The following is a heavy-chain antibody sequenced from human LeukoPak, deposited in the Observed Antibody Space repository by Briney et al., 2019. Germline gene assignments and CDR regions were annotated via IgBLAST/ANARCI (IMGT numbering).Heavy chain of an antibody. D-gene: IGHD6-19*01. CDR3: ARPSSGWYFDY. CDR2: IFPGDSDT. V-gene: IGHV5-51*01. Sequence: GESLKISCKASGYIFTTYWIGWVRQMPGKGLEWMAMIFPGDSDTRYSTSLQGQVTFSADNSINTAYLQWSSLEASDTAIYYCARPSSGWYFDYWGQGTLVTVSS. J-gene: IGHJ4*02. CDR1: GYIFTTYW.